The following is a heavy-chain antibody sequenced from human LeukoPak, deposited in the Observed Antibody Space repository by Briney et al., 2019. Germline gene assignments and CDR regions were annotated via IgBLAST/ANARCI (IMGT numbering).Heavy chain of an antibody. D-gene: IGHD3-16*02. CDR3: ARAPGVIGPVDRAEYFQH. Sequence: PGGSLRLSCAASGFTVSSNYMNWVRQAPGKGLEWVSSISSSSSYIYYADSVKGRFTISRDNAKNSLYLQMNSLRAEDTAVYYCARAPGVIGPVDRAEYFQHWGQGTLVTVSS. CDR1: GFTVSSNY. V-gene: IGHV3-21*01. CDR2: ISSSSSYI. J-gene: IGHJ1*01.